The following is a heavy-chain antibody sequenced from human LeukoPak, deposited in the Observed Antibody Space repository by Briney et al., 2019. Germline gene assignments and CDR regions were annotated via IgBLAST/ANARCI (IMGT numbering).Heavy chain of an antibody. Sequence: ASVKVSCKGSGYTFTDYGITWVRQAPGQGLEWMGWISAYNGNTNYAQKLQGRVTMTTDTSTSTAYMELRSLRSDDTAVYYCARDVPVLNSIAAAGTGVNWFDPWGQGTLVTVSS. D-gene: IGHD6-13*01. V-gene: IGHV1-18*01. J-gene: IGHJ5*02. CDR2: ISAYNGNT. CDR3: ARDVPVLNSIAAAGTGVNWFDP. CDR1: GYTFTDYG.